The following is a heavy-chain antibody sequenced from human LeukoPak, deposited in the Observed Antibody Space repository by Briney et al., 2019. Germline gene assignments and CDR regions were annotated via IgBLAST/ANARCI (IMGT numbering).Heavy chain of an antibody. Sequence: PGGSLRLSCSASGFTFTNYAMAWVRQAPGVGLEWVSAISNSGGRTYYTDSVKGRFTISRDNSKNTLYLQMNSLRVEDTAIYYCAKGDYYDFDYWGQGTLVTVSS. J-gene: IGHJ4*02. CDR3: AKGDYYDFDY. CDR1: GFTFTNYA. CDR2: ISNSGGRT. D-gene: IGHD3-10*01. V-gene: IGHV3-23*01.